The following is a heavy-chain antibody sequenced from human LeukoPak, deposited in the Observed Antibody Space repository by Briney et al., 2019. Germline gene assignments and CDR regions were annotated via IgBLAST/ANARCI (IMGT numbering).Heavy chain of an antibody. CDR3: ARQLRGEAVAGHLQPFDY. Sequence: SETLSLTCAVYGGSFSGYYWTWIRQPPGKGLEWIGYMSDSGSSYYNPSLKSRVTISVDRSKNQFSLKLSSVTAADTAVYFCARQLRGEAVAGHLQPFDYWGQGTLVTVSS. CDR2: MSDSGSS. V-gene: IGHV4-34*01. J-gene: IGHJ4*02. CDR1: GGSFSGYY. D-gene: IGHD6-19*01.